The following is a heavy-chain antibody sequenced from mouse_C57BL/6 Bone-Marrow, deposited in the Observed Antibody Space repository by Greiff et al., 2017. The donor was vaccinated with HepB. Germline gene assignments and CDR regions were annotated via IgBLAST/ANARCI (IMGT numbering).Heavy chain of an antibody. D-gene: IGHD1-1*01. CDR1: GYTFTSYW. V-gene: IGHV1-64*01. CDR3: AREGITTVRFDV. J-gene: IGHJ1*03. Sequence: QVQLQQSGAELVKPGASVKLSCKASGYTFTSYWMHWVKQRPGQGLEWIGMIHPNSGSTNYNEKFKSKATLTVDKSSSTAYMQLSSLTSEDSAVYYCAREGITTVRFDVWGTGTTVTVSS. CDR2: IHPNSGST.